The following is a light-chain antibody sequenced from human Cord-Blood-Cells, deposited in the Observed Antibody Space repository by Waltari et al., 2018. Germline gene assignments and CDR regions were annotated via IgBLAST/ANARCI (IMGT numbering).Light chain of an antibody. CDR3: QQYNIWPPYT. CDR2: GAS. Sequence: EIVMTQSPATLPVSPGERVTLSCRASQSVSSTLSWYQQKPGQAPRLLIYGASTKATGIPARFSGSVSGPEFTLTISSLQSEYFAVYYCQQYNIWPPYTFGQGTKLEI. J-gene: IGKJ2*01. CDR1: QSVSST. V-gene: IGKV3-15*01.